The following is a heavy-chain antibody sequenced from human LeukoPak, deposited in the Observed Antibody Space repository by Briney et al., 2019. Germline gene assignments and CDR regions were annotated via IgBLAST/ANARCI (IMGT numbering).Heavy chain of an antibody. V-gene: IGHV3-30*03. CDR3: ARDLFDYGDYYFDY. CDR1: GFTFSSYG. Sequence: PGRSLRLSCAASGFTFSSYGMHWVRQAPGKGLEWVAVISYDGSNKYYADSVKGRFTISRDNSKNTLYLQMNSLRAEDTAVYYCARDLFDYGDYYFDYWGQGTLVTVSS. J-gene: IGHJ4*02. CDR2: ISYDGSNK. D-gene: IGHD4-17*01.